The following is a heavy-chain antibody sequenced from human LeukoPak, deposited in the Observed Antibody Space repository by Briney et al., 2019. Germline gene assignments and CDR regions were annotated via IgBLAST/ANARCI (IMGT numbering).Heavy chain of an antibody. CDR1: GGSISSYY. V-gene: IGHV4-59*01. CDR3: ARGRYCSGGSCYYLSYFDY. CDR2: IYYSGST. J-gene: IGHJ4*02. Sequence: PSETLSLTCTVSGGSISSYYWSWIRQPPGKGLDWIGHIYYSGSTNYNPALKSRVTISVDTSKHQFSLKLSSVTAADTAVYYCARGRYCSGGSCYYLSYFDYWGQGTLVTVSS. D-gene: IGHD2-15*01.